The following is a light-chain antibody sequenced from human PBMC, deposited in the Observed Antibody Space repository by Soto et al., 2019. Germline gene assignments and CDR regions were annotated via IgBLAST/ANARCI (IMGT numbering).Light chain of an antibody. CDR3: SSYTSSSTLV. J-gene: IGLJ2*01. CDR1: GSDVGGYDY. Sequence: QSALTQPASVSGSPGQSITISCTGTGSDVGGYDYVSWFQQHPGKAPKLMIYEVSYRPSGISNRFSASKSGNTASLTSSGLQAEDEADYYCSSYTSSSTLVFGGGTKLTVL. CDR2: EVS. V-gene: IGLV2-14*01.